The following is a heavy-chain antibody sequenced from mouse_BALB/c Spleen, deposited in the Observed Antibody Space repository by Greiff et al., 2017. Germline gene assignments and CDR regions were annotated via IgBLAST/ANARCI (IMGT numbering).Heavy chain of an antibody. J-gene: IGHJ1*01. CDR2: ISSGSSTI. V-gene: IGHV5-17*02. CDR3: ARDYGLYFDV. D-gene: IGHD1-1*01. CDR1: GFTFSSFG. Sequence: DVQLQESGGGLVQPGGSRKLSCAASGFTFSSFGMHWVRQAPEKGLEWVAYISSGSSTIYYADTVKGRFTISRDNPKNTLFLQMTSLRSEDTAMYYCARDYGLYFDVWGAGTTVTVSS.